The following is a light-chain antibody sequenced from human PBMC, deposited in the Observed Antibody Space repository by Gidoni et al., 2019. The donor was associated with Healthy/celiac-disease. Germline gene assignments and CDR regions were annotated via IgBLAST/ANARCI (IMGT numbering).Light chain of an antibody. CDR1: QSISSY. J-gene: IGKJ4*01. CDR3: QQSYSTPPT. V-gene: IGKV1-39*01. CDR2: AAA. Sequence: DIQMTQSPSSLSASVGDRVTITCRASQSISSYLNWYQQKPGKAPKLLIYAAASLQSVVPSRFSGSGSGTDFTLTISSLQPEDVATYYCQQSYSTPPTFGGGTKVEIK.